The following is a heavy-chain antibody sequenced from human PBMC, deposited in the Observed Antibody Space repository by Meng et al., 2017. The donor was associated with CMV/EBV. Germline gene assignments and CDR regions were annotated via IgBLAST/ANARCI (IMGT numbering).Heavy chain of an antibody. CDR3: ARSGIVGATVGAFDI. CDR1: GGSVSSGSYY. D-gene: IGHD1-26*01. Sequence: SETLFLTCTVSGGSVSSGSYYWSWIRQPPGKGLEWIGYIYYSGSTNYNPSLKSRVTISVDTSKNQFSLKLSSVTAADTAVYYCARSGIVGATVGAFDIWGQGTMVTVSS. V-gene: IGHV4-61*01. J-gene: IGHJ3*02. CDR2: IYYSGST.